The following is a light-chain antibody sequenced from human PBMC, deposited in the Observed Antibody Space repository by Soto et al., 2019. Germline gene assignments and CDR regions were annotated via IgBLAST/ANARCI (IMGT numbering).Light chain of an antibody. V-gene: IGLV1-47*02. J-gene: IGLJ1*01. Sequence: QSVLTQPPSASGTVGQVVTISCSGGDSNIGSNSVYWYQHLPRMAPKLLIYYNNQRPSGVPDRFSGSRSGTSASLAIVGLRSEDEAVYYCAAWDASLSACVFGNGTKVTVL. CDR1: DSNIGSNS. CDR3: AAWDASLSACV. CDR2: YNN.